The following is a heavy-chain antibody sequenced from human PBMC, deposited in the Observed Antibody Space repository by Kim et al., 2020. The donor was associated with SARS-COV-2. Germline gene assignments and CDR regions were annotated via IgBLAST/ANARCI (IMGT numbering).Heavy chain of an antibody. V-gene: IGHV1-18*04. Sequence: ASVKVSCKASGYTFTSYGISWVRQAPGQGLEWMGWISTNNGNTSCAQELQGRVTITTDTSTSTAYMELRSLRSDDTAVFYCARVGGGSNDVVVPAATGYFDYWGQGTLVTVSS. CDR1: GYTFTSYG. D-gene: IGHD2-2*01. J-gene: IGHJ4*02. CDR3: ARVGGGSNDVVVPAATGYFDY. CDR2: ISTNNGNT.